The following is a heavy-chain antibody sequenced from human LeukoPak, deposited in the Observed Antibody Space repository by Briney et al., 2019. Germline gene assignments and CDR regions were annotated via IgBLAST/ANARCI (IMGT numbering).Heavy chain of an antibody. CDR2: INQSGST. CDR1: GGSFSGYY. CDR3: ARGDGIAAAGTPSD. V-gene: IGHV4-34*01. Sequence: SETLSLTCAVYGGSFSGYYWSWIRQPPGKGLEWIGEINQSGSTNYNPSLKSRLTISVDTSKNQLSLKMSSVTAADAAVYYCARGDGIAAAGTPSDWGQGTLVTVSS. D-gene: IGHD6-13*01. J-gene: IGHJ4*02.